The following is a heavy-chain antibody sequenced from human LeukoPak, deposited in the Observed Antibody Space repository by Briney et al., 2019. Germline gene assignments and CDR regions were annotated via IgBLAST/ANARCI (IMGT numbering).Heavy chain of an antibody. Sequence: KASETLSLTCTVSDGSISSSSYYWSWIRQPPGKGLEWIGYIYHSESTYYNPSLKSRVTISIDRSKNQFSLKLSSVTAADTAVYYCATYDSNYPFDHWGQGTLVTVSS. V-gene: IGHV4-30-2*01. J-gene: IGHJ4*02. CDR2: IYHSEST. CDR1: DGSISSSSYY. CDR3: ATYDSNYPFDH. D-gene: IGHD4-11*01.